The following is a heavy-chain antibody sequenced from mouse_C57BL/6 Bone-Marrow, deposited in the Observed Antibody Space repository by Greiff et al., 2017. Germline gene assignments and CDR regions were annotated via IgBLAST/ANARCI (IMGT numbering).Heavy chain of an antibody. CDR1: GYTFTDYY. Sequence: EVQLQQSGPVLVKPGATVKMSCKASGYTFTDYYMNWVKQSHGKSLEWIGVINPYNGGTSYNQKFKGKATLTVDKSSSTAYMELNSLTSEDSAVYYCARAGNWGYVDVWGTGTTVTVSS. V-gene: IGHV1-19*01. CDR2: INPYNGGT. CDR3: ARAGNWGYVDV. J-gene: IGHJ1*03. D-gene: IGHD4-1*01.